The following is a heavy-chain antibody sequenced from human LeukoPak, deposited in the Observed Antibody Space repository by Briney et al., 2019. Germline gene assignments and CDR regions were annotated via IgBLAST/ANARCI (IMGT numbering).Heavy chain of an antibody. CDR1: GYSFTSYW. Sequence: GAALKISWKASGYSFTSYWIGWVRQIPGKGLEWIGIIYPRDCDTRYTPSLQGQVTLSVDNYLTTAVLQWNSLKASDTAMYYCARQTAMGRSGDYWGQGTLVSVS. V-gene: IGHV5-51*01. CDR2: IYPRDCDT. J-gene: IGHJ4*02. D-gene: IGHD5-18*01. CDR3: ARQTAMGRSGDY.